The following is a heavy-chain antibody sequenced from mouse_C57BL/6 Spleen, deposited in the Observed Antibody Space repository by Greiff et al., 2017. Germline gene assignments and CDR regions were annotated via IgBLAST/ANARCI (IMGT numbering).Heavy chain of an antibody. CDR3: TRWYFDY. Sequence: QLQQPGAELVRPGASVTLSCKASGYTFTDYEMHWVKQTPVHGLEWIGAIDPETGGTAYNQKFKGKAILTADKSSSTAYMELRSLTSEDSAVYYCTRWYFDYWGQGTTLTVSS. V-gene: IGHV1-15*01. CDR1: GYTFTDYE. CDR2: IDPETGGT. J-gene: IGHJ2*01.